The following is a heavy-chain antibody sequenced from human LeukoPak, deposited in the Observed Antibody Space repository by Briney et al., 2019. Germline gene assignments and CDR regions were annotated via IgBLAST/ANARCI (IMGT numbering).Heavy chain of an antibody. CDR2: ISGSGDST. Sequence: SGGSLRLSCAASGFTFSSYAMSWVRQAPGKGLEWVSTISGSGDSTHYADSVKGRFTISRDNSKNTLYLQMNSLRAEDTAVYYCARDRVRGQVPLDYWGQGTLVTVSS. D-gene: IGHD3-10*01. CDR1: GFTFSSYA. V-gene: IGHV3-23*01. CDR3: ARDRVRGQVPLDY. J-gene: IGHJ4*02.